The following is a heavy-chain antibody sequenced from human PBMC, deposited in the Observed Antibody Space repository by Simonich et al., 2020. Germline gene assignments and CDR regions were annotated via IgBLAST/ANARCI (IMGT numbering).Heavy chain of an antibody. CDR2: ISGSGGSP. CDR3: AKDLGERITMIVVVIDAFDI. Sequence: GGGLVQPGGSLRLSCAASGFTFSSYAMSWVRQAPGKGLEWVSAISGSGGSPYYADSVKGRFTISRDNSKNTLDLQMNSLRAEDTAVYYCAKDLGERITMIVVVIDAFDIWGQGTMVTVSS. J-gene: IGHJ3*02. V-gene: IGHV3-23*01. D-gene: IGHD3-22*01. CDR1: GFTFSSYA.